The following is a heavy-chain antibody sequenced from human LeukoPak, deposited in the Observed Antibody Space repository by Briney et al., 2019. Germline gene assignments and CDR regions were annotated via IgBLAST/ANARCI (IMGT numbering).Heavy chain of an antibody. D-gene: IGHD3-16*02. J-gene: IGHJ4*02. CDR2: INPNSGGT. Sequence: ASVKVSCKASGYTFTAYYLHWVGQAPGQGLEWMGWINPNSGGTNYAQKFKGWVTLTRDTSINTTYMELSRLASDVTAVYFCARGTPGSYLGYWGQGTLVTVSS. V-gene: IGHV1-2*04. CDR3: ARGTPGSYLGY. CDR1: GYTFTAYY.